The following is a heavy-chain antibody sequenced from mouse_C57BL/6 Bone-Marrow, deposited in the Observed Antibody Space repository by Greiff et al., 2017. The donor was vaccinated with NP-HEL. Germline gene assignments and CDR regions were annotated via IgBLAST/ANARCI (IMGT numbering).Heavy chain of an antibody. J-gene: IGHJ2*01. CDR3: ASELGQGDY. CDR2: IDPSDSYT. Sequence: VQLQQSGAELVMPGASVKLSCKASGYTFTSYWMHWVKQRPGQGLEWIGEIDPSDSYTNYNQKFKGKSTLTVDKSSSTAYMQLSSLTSEDSAVYYCASELGQGDYWGQGTTLTVSS. D-gene: IGHD4-1*01. V-gene: IGHV1-69*01. CDR1: GYTFTSYW.